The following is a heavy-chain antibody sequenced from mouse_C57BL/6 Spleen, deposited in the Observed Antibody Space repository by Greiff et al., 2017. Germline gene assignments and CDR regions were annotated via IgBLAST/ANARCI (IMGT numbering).Heavy chain of an antibody. D-gene: IGHD1-1*01. V-gene: IGHV1-15*01. J-gene: IGHJ2*01. CDR2: IDPETGGT. CDR1: GYTFTDYE. CDR3: TRWDPLGSD. Sequence: VQLQQSGAELVRPGASVTLSCKASGYTFTDYEMHWVKQTPVHGLEWIGAIDPETGGTAYNQKFKGKAILTVDKSSSTAYMELRSLTSEDSAVYYGTRWDPLGSDWGKGTTLTVAS.